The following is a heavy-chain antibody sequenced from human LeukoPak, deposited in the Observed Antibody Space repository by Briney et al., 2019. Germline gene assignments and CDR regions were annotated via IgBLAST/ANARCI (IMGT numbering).Heavy chain of an antibody. D-gene: IGHD3/OR15-3a*01. V-gene: IGHV3-9*01. J-gene: IGHJ3*02. CDR2: ISWNSGSI. CDR1: GFTFDDYA. Sequence: GRSLRLSCAASGFTFDDYAMHWVRQAPGKGLEWVSGISWNSGSIGYADSVKGRFTISRDNAKNSLYLQMNSLRSEDTAVYYCASQLDVATDAFDIWGQGTMVTVSS. CDR3: ASQLDVATDAFDI.